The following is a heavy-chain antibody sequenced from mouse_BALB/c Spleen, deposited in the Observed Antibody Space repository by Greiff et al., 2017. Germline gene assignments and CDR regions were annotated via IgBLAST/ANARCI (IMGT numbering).Heavy chain of an antibody. Sequence: EVKVVESGGGLVQPGGSRKLSCAASGFTFSSFGMHWVRQAPEKGLEWVAYISSGSSTIYYADTVKGRFTISRDNPKNTLFLQMTSLRSEDTAMYYCARSTTAGYFDVWGAGTTVTVSS. J-gene: IGHJ1*01. V-gene: IGHV5-17*02. D-gene: IGHD1-2*01. CDR1: GFTFSSFG. CDR3: ARSTTAGYFDV. CDR2: ISSGSSTI.